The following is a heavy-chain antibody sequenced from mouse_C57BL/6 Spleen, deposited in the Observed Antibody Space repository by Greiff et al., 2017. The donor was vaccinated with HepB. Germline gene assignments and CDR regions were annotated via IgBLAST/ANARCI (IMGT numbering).Heavy chain of an antibody. CDR3: ARLIYDYDGGN. Sequence: QVHVKQSGAELVKPGASVKISCKASGYAFSSYWMNWVKQRPGKGLEWIGQIYPGDGDTNYNGKFKGKATLTADKSSSTAYMQLSSLTSEDSAVYFCARLIYDYDGGNWGQGTTLTVSS. CDR1: GYAFSSYW. D-gene: IGHD2-4*01. J-gene: IGHJ2*01. CDR2: IYPGDGDT. V-gene: IGHV1-80*01.